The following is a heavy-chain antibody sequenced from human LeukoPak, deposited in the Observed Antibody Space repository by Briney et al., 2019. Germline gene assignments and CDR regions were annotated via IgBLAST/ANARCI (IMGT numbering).Heavy chain of an antibody. V-gene: IGHV1-18*01. Sequence: ASVKVSCKASGYTFTSYGISWVRQAPGQGLEWMGWISAYNGNTNYAQKLQGRVTMTTDTSTSTAYMELRSLRSDDTAVYYCARDYPHYDYVWGRSDAFDIWGQGTMVTVSS. J-gene: IGHJ3*02. CDR2: ISAYNGNT. D-gene: IGHD3-16*01. CDR1: GYTFTSYG. CDR3: ARDYPHYDYVWGRSDAFDI.